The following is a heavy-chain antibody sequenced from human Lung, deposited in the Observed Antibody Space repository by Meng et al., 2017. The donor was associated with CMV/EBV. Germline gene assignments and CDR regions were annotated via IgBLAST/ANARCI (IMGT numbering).Heavy chain of an antibody. J-gene: IGHJ4*03. CDR2: ITSETSDSSHI. V-gene: IGHV3-21*01. CDR1: GFTFNGYS. Sequence: GGSLRLXCAASGFTFNGYSMNWVRQAPGKGLEWVSSITSETSDSSHIYYADSVKGRFTISRDNSKNSLYLQMNRLRAEDTAVYYCAREYGSSSAFDYWGQGTTVTVSS. CDR3: AREYGSSSAFDY. D-gene: IGHD6-6*01.